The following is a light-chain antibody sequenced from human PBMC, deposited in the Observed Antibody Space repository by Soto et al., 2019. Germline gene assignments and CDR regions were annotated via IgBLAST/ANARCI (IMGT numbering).Light chain of an antibody. CDR2: DVS. Sequence: QSVLTQPASVSGSPGQSITISCTGTSSDVGGYDFVSWYQHHPGKAPKLIIYDVSNRPSGLSTRFSGSKSGNTASLTISGLQTDDEADYYCSSYTSSHTRVFGTGTKVTV. J-gene: IGLJ1*01. CDR3: SSYTSSHTRV. V-gene: IGLV2-14*01. CDR1: SSDVGGYDF.